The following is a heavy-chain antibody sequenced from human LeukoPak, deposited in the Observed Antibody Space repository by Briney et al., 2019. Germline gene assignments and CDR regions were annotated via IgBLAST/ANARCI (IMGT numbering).Heavy chain of an antibody. D-gene: IGHD6-6*01. CDR3: ARAFDREYSSSSSFDY. CDR2: INHSGST. V-gene: IGHV4-34*01. J-gene: IGHJ4*02. Sequence: PSETLSLTCAVYGGSFSGYYWSWIRQPPGKGLKWIGEINHSGSTNYNPSLKSRVTISVDTSKNQFSLKLSSVTAADTAVYYCARAFDREYSSSSSFDYWGQGTLVTVSS. CDR1: GGSFSGYY.